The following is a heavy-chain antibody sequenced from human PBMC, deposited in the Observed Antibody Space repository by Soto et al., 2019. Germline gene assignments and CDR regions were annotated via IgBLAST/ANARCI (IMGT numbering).Heavy chain of an antibody. J-gene: IGHJ1*01. CDR3: ARGPYGGKLEDGDLFFFQH. CDR1: GGSFSGYY. Sequence: QVQLQQWGAGLLKPSETLSLTCAVYGGSFSGYYWSWIRQPPGKGLEWIGEINHSGSTNYNPSLKSRVTISVDTSKNQFSLKLSSVTAADTAVYYCARGPYGGKLEDGDLFFFQHWGQGTLVTVSS. D-gene: IGHD2-15*01. CDR2: INHSGST. V-gene: IGHV4-34*01.